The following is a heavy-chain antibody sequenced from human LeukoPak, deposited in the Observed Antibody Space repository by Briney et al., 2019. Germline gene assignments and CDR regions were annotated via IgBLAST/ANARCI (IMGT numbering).Heavy chain of an antibody. CDR1: GFTFSSYW. CDR3: ARDRYCSGGSCSTFQH. CDR2: INSDGSST. J-gene: IGHJ1*01. D-gene: IGHD2-15*01. V-gene: IGHV3-74*01. Sequence: PGGSLRLSCAASGFTFSSYWMHWVRQAPGKGQVWVSRINSDGSSTSYADSVKGRFTISRDNAKNTLYLQMNSLRAEDTAVYYCARDRYCSGGSCSTFQHWGQGTLVTVSS.